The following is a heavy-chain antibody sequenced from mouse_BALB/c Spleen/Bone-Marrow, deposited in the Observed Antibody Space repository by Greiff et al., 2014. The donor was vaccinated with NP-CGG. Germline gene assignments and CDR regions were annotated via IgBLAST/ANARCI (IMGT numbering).Heavy chain of an antibody. D-gene: IGHD2-1*01. CDR1: GFTFSSYG. CDR2: INSNGGST. J-gene: IGHJ2*01. Sequence: EVKLMESGGGLVQPGGSLKLSCAASGFTFSSYGMSWVRQTPDKRLELVASINSNGGSTYYPDSVKGRFTISRDNAKNTLSLQMGSLKSEDTAMYYCARGNYGNYVDYFDYWGQGTTLTVSS. CDR3: ARGNYGNYVDYFDY. V-gene: IGHV5-6-3*01.